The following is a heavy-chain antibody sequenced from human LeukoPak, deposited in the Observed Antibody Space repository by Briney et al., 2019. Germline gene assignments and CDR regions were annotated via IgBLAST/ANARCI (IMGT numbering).Heavy chain of an antibody. D-gene: IGHD3-22*01. CDR3: ARGPYSYDSSGAFDI. Sequence: SETLSLTCTVSGGSISSYYWSWIRQPAGKGLEWIGRIYTSGSTNYNPSLKSRVTISVDTSKNQFSLRLSSVTAADTAVYFCARGPYSYDSSGAFDIWGQGTMVTVSS. V-gene: IGHV4-4*07. J-gene: IGHJ3*02. CDR1: GGSISSYY. CDR2: IYTSGST.